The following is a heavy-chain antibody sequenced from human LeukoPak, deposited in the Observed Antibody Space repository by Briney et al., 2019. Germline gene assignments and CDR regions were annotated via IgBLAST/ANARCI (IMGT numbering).Heavy chain of an antibody. J-gene: IGHJ4*02. CDR2: INPNSGGT. CDR3: ARGVRDCSSTSCYILKGLWY. CDR1: GYAFTGYY. V-gene: IGHV1-2*02. Sequence: ASVKVSCKASGYAFTGYYMQWVRQAPGQGLEWMGWINPNSGGTNYAQKFQGRVTMTRDTSSSTAYMELSRLRSDDTAVYHCARGVRDCSSTSCYILKGLWYWGQGTPVTVSS. D-gene: IGHD2-2*02.